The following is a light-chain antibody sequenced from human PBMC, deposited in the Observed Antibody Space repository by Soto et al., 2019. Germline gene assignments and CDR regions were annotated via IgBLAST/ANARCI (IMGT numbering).Light chain of an antibody. CDR2: DVS. CDR3: RSYTRSSTLVV. J-gene: IGLJ2*01. V-gene: IGLV2-14*01. Sequence: QSALTQPASVSGSPGQSITISCTGTSSDVGGYNYVSWYQQHPGKAPKLMIYDVSNRPSGVSKRFSGSKSGNTASLTISGLQAEDEADYSFRSYTRSSTLVVFGGGTKLTVL. CDR1: SSDVGGYNY.